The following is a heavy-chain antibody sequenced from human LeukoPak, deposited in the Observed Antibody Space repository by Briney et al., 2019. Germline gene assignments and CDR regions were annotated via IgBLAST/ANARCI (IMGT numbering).Heavy chain of an antibody. D-gene: IGHD3-10*01. J-gene: IGHJ4*02. V-gene: IGHV3-23*01. CDR2: ISGSGGST. CDR1: GFTFSSYA. Sequence: PGGSLRLSCAASGFTFSSYAMSWVRQAPGRGLEWVSGISGSGGSTYYADSVKGRFTISRDNAKNSLYLQMNSLRAEDTALYYCAKGRLWFGEMDYWGQGTLVTVSS. CDR3: AKGRLWFGEMDY.